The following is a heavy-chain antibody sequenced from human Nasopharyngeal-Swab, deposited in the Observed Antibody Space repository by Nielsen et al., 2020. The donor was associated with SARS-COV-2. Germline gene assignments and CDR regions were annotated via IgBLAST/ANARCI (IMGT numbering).Heavy chain of an antibody. CDR2: TYYRPKWYT. CDR3: ARDRGALNV. CDR1: GDSVPNDRVA. V-gene: IGHV6-1*01. D-gene: IGHD3-10*01. Sequence: SQTLSLTCAISGDSVPNDRVAWNWIRQSPSRGLEWLGRTYYRPKWYTDYDVSVSGRISINAVTSKNQFSLQLNSVTPEDTAVYYCARDRGALNVWGQGTKVTVSS. J-gene: IGHJ6*02.